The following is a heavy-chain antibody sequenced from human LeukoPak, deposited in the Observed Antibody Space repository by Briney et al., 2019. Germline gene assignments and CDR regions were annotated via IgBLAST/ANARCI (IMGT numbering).Heavy chain of an antibody. D-gene: IGHD5-12*01. Sequence: GGSLRLSCAASGFTFSSYSMNWVRQAPGKGLEWVSSISSSSSYIYYADSVKGRFTISRDNAKNSLYLQMNSLTAEDTAVYYCAQRGYSGYSFDYWGQGTLVTVSS. CDR1: GFTFSSYS. CDR2: ISSSSSYI. J-gene: IGHJ4*02. V-gene: IGHV3-21*01. CDR3: AQRGYSGYSFDY.